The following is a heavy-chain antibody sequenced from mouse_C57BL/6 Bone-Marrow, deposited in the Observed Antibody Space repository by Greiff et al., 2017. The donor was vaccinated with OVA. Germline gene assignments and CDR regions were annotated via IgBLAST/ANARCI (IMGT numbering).Heavy chain of an antibody. CDR1: GFTFSSYG. CDR2: ISSGGSYT. V-gene: IGHV5-6*02. D-gene: IGHD2-4*01. J-gene: IGHJ3*01. Sequence: EVMLVESGGDLVKPGGSLKLSCAASGFTFSSYGMSWVRQTPDKRLEWVATISSGGSYTYYPDSVKGRFTISRDNAKNTLYLQMSSLKSEDTAMYYCARAIYYDYDGWFAYGGQGTLVTVSA. CDR3: ARAIYYDYDGWFAY.